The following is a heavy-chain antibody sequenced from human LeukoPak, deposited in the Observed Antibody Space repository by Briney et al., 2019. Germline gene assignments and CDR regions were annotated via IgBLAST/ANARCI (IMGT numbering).Heavy chain of an antibody. CDR2: MNPNSGNT. Sequence: ASVKVSCKASGYTFTSYDINWVRQATGQGLEWMGWMNPNSGNTGYAQKFQGRVTMTRNTSISTAYMELSSLRSDDTAVYYCARDTDSWFGELLPSYDFDYWGQGTLVTVSS. D-gene: IGHD3-10*01. CDR3: ARDTDSWFGELLPSYDFDY. CDR1: GYTFTSYD. V-gene: IGHV1-8*01. J-gene: IGHJ4*02.